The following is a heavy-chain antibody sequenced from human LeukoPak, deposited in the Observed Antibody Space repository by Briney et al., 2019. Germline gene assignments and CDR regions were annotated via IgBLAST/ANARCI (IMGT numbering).Heavy chain of an antibody. V-gene: IGHV5-51*02. J-gene: IGHJ4*02. CDR1: GYTFTDYW. Sequence: GESLKISCKGSGYTFTDYWTGWVRRMPGKGWDGMAIIYPGDADTRYSPSFQGQVTITADKSISTAYLQWSSLKASDTGMYYCARQHGYSTPFDHWGLGTLVTVSS. CDR3: ARQHGYSTPFDH. D-gene: IGHD5-18*01. CDR2: IYPGDADT.